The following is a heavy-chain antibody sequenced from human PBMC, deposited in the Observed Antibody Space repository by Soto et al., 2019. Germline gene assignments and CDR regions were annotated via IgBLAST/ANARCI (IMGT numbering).Heavy chain of an antibody. CDR2: ISGSGGTT. V-gene: IGHV3-23*01. CDR1: GFTFNSYA. D-gene: IGHD4-4*01. CDR3: AREGSNYVFDY. Sequence: PGGSLRLSCAASGFTFNSYAMNSVRQAPGKGLEWGPAISGSGGTTYYADSVKGRFTIARDNSKNTLDLQMNSLRPQDTAVYYCAREGSNYVFDYWGQGTLLTVSS. J-gene: IGHJ4*02.